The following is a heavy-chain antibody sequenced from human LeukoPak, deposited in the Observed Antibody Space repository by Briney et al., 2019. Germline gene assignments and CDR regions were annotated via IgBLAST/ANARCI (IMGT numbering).Heavy chain of an antibody. V-gene: IGHV5-51*01. J-gene: IGHJ4*02. Sequence: GESLQISCKGSGYSFTSYWIGWVRQVPGKGLEWMGLIYPGDSDTRYSPSFQGQVTFSVDASISTAYLQLSGLRASDTAIYYCVRFGLTSSLDYWGQGTLVTVSS. CDR3: VRFGLTSSLDY. CDR2: IYPGDSDT. CDR1: GYSFTSYW. D-gene: IGHD6-13*01.